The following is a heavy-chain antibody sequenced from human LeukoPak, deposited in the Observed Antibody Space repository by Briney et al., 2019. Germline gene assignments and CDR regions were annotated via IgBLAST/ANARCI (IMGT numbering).Heavy chain of an antibody. CDR3: ARKPPPFGPFDP. Sequence: ASVQLSCKTSGYTFTTHLVHWVRQAPGQGLEWMGRINPSKGDTHYAQKFQGRVTVTRDTSTSTVYMELSSLRFEDTAIYHCARKPPPFGPFDPLGQGTLVTVSS. CDR2: INPSKGDT. D-gene: IGHD3-16*01. CDR1: GYTFTTHL. J-gene: IGHJ5*02. V-gene: IGHV1-46*01.